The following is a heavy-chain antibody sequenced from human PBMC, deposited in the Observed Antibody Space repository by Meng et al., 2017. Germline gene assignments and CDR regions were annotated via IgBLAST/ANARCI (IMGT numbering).Heavy chain of an antibody. J-gene: IGHJ4*02. D-gene: IGHD5-18*01. CDR2: MNPNSGNT. V-gene: IGHV1-8*01. CDR3: ARGWFSRKRGCSYGSAAGALLYYFDY. Sequence: ASVKVSCKASGYTFTSYDINWVRQATGQGLEWMGWMNPNSGNTGYAQKFQGRVTMTRNTSISTAYMELSSLRSEDTAVYYCARGWFSRKRGCSYGSAAGALLYYFDYWGQGTLVTVSS. CDR1: GYTFTSYD.